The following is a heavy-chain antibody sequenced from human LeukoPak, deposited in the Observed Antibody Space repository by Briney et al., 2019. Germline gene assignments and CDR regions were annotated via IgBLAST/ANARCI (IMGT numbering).Heavy chain of an antibody. CDR3: ARYSSGVDY. D-gene: IGHD6-19*01. CDR2: IYYSGST. J-gene: IGHJ4*02. V-gene: IGHV4-39*01. Sequence: KPSETLSLTCTVSGGSVSSSSYYWGWIRQPPGKGLEWIGSIYYSGSTYYNPSLKSRVTISVDTSKNQFSLKLSSVTAADTAVYYCARYSSGVDYWGQGTLVTVSS. CDR1: GGSVSSSSYY.